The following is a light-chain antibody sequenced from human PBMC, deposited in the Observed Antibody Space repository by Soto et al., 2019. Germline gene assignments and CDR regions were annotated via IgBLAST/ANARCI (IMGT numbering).Light chain of an antibody. V-gene: IGKV3-15*01. J-gene: IGKJ1*01. CDR1: QSVSSN. CDR2: GAS. CDR3: QQYNNWLTWT. Sequence: EIVMTQSPATLSVSPGERATLSCRASQSVSSNLAWYQHKPGQAPRPLIYGASTRATAIPARLSGSGAGPELSLTISSLHSEDLEVYYCQQYNNWLTWTFGQGTKGEIK.